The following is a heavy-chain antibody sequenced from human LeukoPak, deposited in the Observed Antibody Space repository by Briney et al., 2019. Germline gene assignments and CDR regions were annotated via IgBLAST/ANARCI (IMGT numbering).Heavy chain of an antibody. CDR3: ARDLDSSSWYWGPGY. Sequence: GRSLRLSCAASGFTFSSYGMHWVRQAPGKGLEWVAVIWYDGSNKYYADSVKGRFTISRDNSKNTLYLQMNSLRAEDTAVYYCARDLDSSSWYWGPGYWGQGTLVTVSS. CDR1: GFTFSSYG. D-gene: IGHD6-13*01. CDR2: IWYDGSNK. J-gene: IGHJ4*02. V-gene: IGHV3-33*01.